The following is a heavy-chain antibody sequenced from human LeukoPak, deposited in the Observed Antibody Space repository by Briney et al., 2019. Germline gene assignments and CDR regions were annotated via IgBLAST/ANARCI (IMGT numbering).Heavy chain of an antibody. CDR1: GFTFSSYA. J-gene: IGHJ4*02. V-gene: IGHV3-23*01. CDR3: AKEGVLRYFDWLLWDY. D-gene: IGHD3-9*01. Sequence: GGSLRLSCAASGFTFSSYAMSWVRQAPGKGLEWVSAISGSGGSTYYADSVKGRFTISRDNSKNTLYLQMNSLRAEDTAVYYCAKEGVLRYFDWLLWDYWGQGTLVTVSS. CDR2: ISGSGGST.